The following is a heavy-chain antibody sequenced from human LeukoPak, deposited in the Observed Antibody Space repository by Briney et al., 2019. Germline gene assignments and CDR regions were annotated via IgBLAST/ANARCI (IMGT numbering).Heavy chain of an antibody. D-gene: IGHD3-10*01. CDR1: GYTFTGYY. Sequence: ASVKVSCKASGYTFTGYYIHWVRQAPGQGLEWMGWINPNSGGTNYAQKFQGRVTMTRDTSISTAYMELSRLRSDDTAVYYCARVSSGPRLRWFGESIYWGQGTLVAVSS. CDR3: ARVSSGPRLRWFGESIY. CDR2: INPNSGGT. J-gene: IGHJ4*02. V-gene: IGHV1-2*02.